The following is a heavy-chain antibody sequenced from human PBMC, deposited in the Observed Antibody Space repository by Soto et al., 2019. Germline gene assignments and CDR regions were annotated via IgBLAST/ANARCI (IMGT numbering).Heavy chain of an antibody. CDR1: GGSISSSTYY. J-gene: IGHJ4*02. Sequence: SETLSLTXTVSGGSISSSTYYWGWVRQPPGKGLEWIGIIFYRGSTYYNPSLKSRVTISVDTSNNQFSLKLSSVTAADTAVYYCAREFSSGWYGLDYWGQGTLVTVSS. V-gene: IGHV4-39*01. D-gene: IGHD6-19*01. CDR3: AREFSSGWYGLDY. CDR2: IFYRGST.